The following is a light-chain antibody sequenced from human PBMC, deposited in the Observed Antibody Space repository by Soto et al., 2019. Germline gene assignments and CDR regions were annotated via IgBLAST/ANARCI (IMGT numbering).Light chain of an antibody. CDR3: LLYDNDSST. CDR1: KSVSSW. J-gene: IGKJ4*02. CDR2: KAS. Sequence: DIQMTQSPSTLSASVGDRVIITCRASKSVSSWLAWYQQKPGKAPNLLIYKASLLKSGLPSRFSGSGSRTEVTLTIRSVQSNDFAPYCFLLYDNDSSTFRRRTNLQI. V-gene: IGKV1-5*03.